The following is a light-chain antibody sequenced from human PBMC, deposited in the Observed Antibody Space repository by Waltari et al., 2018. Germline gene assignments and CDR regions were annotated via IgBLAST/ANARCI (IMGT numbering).Light chain of an antibody. CDR3: QQYDRSPLT. CDR1: QTVGSGY. V-gene: IGKV3-20*01. CDR2: GAS. J-gene: IGKJ4*01. Sequence: EIVLTQSPGTLSLSPGERATLSCRANQTVGSGYLAWYQQKPGQPPRLLIYGASSRATGIPGRFSGSGSGTDFTLTITRLEPEDFAVYFCQQYDRSPLTFGGGTKVQIK.